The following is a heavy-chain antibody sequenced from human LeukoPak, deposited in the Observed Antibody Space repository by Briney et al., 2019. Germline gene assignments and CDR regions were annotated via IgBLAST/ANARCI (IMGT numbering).Heavy chain of an antibody. Sequence: GGSLRLSCAASGFTFCSYGMHWVRQAPGKGLEWVAVISYDGSNKYYADSVKGRFTISRDNAKNSMYLQMNSLRAEDTAVYYCARDEVERTAAGSFDYWGQGTLVTVSS. CDR3: ARDEVERTAAGSFDY. J-gene: IGHJ4*02. D-gene: IGHD6-13*01. V-gene: IGHV3-30*03. CDR1: GFTFCSYG. CDR2: ISYDGSNK.